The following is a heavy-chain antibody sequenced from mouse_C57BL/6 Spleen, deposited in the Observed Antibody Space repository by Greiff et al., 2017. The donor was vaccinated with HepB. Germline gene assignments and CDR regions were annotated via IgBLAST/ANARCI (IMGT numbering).Heavy chain of an antibody. V-gene: IGHV3-6*01. Sequence: EVKLQESGPGLVKPSQSLSLTCSVTGYSITSGYYWNWIRQFPGNKLEWMGYISYDGSNNYNPSLKNRISITRDTSKNQFFLKLNSVTTEDTATYYCASYDGYFFAYWGQGTLVTVSA. J-gene: IGHJ3*01. CDR2: ISYDGSN. CDR1: GYSITSGYY. D-gene: IGHD2-3*01. CDR3: ASYDGYFFAY.